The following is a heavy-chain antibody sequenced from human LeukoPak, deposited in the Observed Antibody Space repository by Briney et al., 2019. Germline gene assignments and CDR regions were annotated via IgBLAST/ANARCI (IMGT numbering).Heavy chain of an antibody. CDR1: GDTFNIYA. Sequence: GASVKVSCKASGDTFNIYAINWVRQAPGQGLEWMGGIIPIFGTANYAQKFQGRVTITADKSTSTAYMELSSLRSEDTAVYYCARGGVERTFDIWGQGTMVTVSS. J-gene: IGHJ3*02. CDR3: ARGGVERTFDI. CDR2: IIPIFGTA. V-gene: IGHV1-69*06. D-gene: IGHD2-15*01.